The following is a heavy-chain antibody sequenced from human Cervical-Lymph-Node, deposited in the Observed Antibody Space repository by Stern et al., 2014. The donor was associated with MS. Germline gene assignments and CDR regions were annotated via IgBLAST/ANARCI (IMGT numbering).Heavy chain of an antibody. CDR2: IYPRDSDI. V-gene: IGHV5-51*03. CDR1: GYTFTDYW. Sequence: VQLVQSGAEVRKPGESLKISCKASGYTFTDYWIGWVRQMPGKGLEWMGIIYPRDSDITYSPSFQGQVTLSADRSLSTAYLQWSSLRASDTAIYYCARRMPPDYWGQGTLVTVSS. D-gene: IGHD2-2*01. J-gene: IGHJ4*02. CDR3: ARRMPPDY.